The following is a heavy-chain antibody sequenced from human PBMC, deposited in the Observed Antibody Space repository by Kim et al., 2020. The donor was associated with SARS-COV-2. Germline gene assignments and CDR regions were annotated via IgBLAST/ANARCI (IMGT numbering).Heavy chain of an antibody. D-gene: IGHD3-10*01. Sequence: PKSRVTISVDTSKNQFSLKLSSVTAADTAVYYCAGGGPTMVRGVIITYNYWGQGTLVTVSS. CDR3: AGGGPTMVRGVIITYNY. J-gene: IGHJ4*02. V-gene: IGHV4-30-2*04.